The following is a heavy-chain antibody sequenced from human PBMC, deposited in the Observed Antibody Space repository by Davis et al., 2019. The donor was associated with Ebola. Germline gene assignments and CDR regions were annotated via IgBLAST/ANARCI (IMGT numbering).Heavy chain of an antibody. CDR1: GFTFSSYG. D-gene: IGHD2-15*01. J-gene: IGHJ6*03. V-gene: IGHV3-30*18. Sequence: GESLKISCAASGFTFSSYGMHWVRQAPGKGLEWVAVISYDGSNKYYADSVKGRFTISRDNSKNTLYLQMNSLRAEDTAVYYCAKEGRGEYYYYYYMDVWGKGTTVTVSS. CDR3: AKEGRGEYYYYYYMDV. CDR2: ISYDGSNK.